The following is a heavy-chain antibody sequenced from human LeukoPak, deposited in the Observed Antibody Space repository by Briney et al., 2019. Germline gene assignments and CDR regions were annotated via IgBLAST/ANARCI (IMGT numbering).Heavy chain of an antibody. CDR1: GGTFSSYA. D-gene: IGHD4-23*01. CDR3: ARDPDYGGGDY. CDR2: IIPIFGIA. Sequence: ASVKVSCKASGGTFSSYAISWVRQAPGQGLEWMGRIIPIFGIANYAQKFQGRVTITADKSTSTAYMELSSLRSEDTAMYYCARDPDYGGGDYWGQGTLVTVSS. V-gene: IGHV1-69*04. J-gene: IGHJ4*02.